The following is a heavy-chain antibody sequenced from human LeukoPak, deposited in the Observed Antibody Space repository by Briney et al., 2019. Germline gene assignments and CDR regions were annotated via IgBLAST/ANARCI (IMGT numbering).Heavy chain of an antibody. D-gene: IGHD3-22*01. V-gene: IGHV7-4-1*02. J-gene: IGHJ4*02. CDR1: GYTFTSYA. Sequence: ASVKVSCKASGYTFTSYAMNWVRQAPGQGLEWMGWINTNTGNPTYAQGFTGRFVFSLDTPVSTAYLQISSLKAEDTAVYYCARDDYYYDSSGYYYDYWGQGTLVTVSS. CDR3: ARDDYYYDSSGYYYDY. CDR2: INTNTGNP.